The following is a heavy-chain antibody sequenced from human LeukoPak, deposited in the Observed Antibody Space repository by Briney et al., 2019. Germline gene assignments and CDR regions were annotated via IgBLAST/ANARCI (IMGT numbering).Heavy chain of an antibody. CDR2: IGIDSGNT. Sequence: GGPLRLSCAASGFTFSDYSTNWVRQAPGKGLEWISYIGIDSGNTNYADSVKGRFTISGDKAKNSLYLQMNSLRVEDTAVYYCARDYKYAFDNWGQGTLVTVSS. V-gene: IGHV3-48*01. J-gene: IGHJ4*02. CDR3: ARDYKYAFDN. CDR1: GFTFSDYS. D-gene: IGHD5-24*01.